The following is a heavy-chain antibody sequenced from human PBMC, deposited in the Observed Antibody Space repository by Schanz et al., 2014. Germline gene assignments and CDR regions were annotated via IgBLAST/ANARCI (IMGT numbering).Heavy chain of an antibody. J-gene: IGHJ3*02. Sequence: DVQLVDSGGGLVQPGGSLRLSCAASGFTVSNSYIHWVRQAPGKGLEWVSTIYSSGSTYYADSVRGRYTISRDNAKNSLYLQMNSLRAEDTAVYYCAGAVATIRADSFDIWGQGTMVAVSS. V-gene: IGHV3-53*01. CDR2: IYSSGST. CDR3: AGAVATIRADSFDI. CDR1: GFTVSNSY. D-gene: IGHD5-12*01.